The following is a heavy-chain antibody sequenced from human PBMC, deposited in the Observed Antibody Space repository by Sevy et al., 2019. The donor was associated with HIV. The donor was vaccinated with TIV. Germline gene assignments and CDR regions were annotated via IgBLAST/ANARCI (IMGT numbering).Heavy chain of an antibody. D-gene: IGHD6-13*01. J-gene: IGHJ4*02. Sequence: ASVKVSCKASGYTFTSYDINWVRQATGQGLEWMGWMNPNSGNTGYAQKFQGRVTMTRNTSISTAYMELSSLRSEDTAGYYCARGLSIAAGTTTIPCGDYWGQGTLVTVSS. CDR3: ARGLSIAAGTTTIPCGDY. V-gene: IGHV1-8*02. CDR2: MNPNSGNT. CDR1: GYTFTSYD.